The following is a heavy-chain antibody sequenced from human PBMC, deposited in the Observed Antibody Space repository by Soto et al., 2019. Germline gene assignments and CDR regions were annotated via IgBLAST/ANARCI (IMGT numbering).Heavy chain of an antibody. J-gene: IGHJ6*02. CDR1: VFTFSSYA. V-gene: IGHV3-23*01. CDR3: AGALENQYLYYGLNV. D-gene: IGHD1-1*01. Sequence: PGGSLRLSCVASVFTFSSYALNWVRQAPGRGLEWVSAISGSGGNTYYADSVKGRFTISRDNSKNTLYLQMNSLRVEDTATYYCAGALENQYLYYGLNVCGQGTKVTASS. CDR2: ISGSGGNT.